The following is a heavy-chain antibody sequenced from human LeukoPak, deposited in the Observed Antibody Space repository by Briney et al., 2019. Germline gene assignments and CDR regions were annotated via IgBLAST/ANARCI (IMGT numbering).Heavy chain of an antibody. CDR3: AQVYRSTTGFAP. J-gene: IGHJ5*02. Sequence: ASVKVSCKASGNTFNTYGFNWVRQATGQGLEWMGWVNPQSGNSGSTQKFQDRVTMTASTSTSTAYLELSGLRFEDTGVYYCAQVYRSTTGFAPWGQGTLVTVSS. V-gene: IGHV1-8*01. CDR2: VNPQSGNS. D-gene: IGHD4-17*01. CDR1: GNTFNTYG.